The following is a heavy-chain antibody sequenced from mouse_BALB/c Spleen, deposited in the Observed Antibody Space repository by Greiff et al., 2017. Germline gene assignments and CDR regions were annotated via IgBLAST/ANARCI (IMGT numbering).Heavy chain of an antibody. CDR3: SRRDYDGDWYFDV. CDR2: ILPGSGST. D-gene: IGHD2-4*01. J-gene: IGHJ1*01. V-gene: IGHV1-9*01. CDR1: GYTFSSYW. Sequence: VLLVESGAELMKPGASVKISCKATGYTFSSYWIEWVKQRPGHGLEWIGEILPGSGSTNYNEKFKGKATFTADTSSNTAYMQLSSLTSEDSAVYYCSRRDYDGDWYFDVWGAGTTVTVSS.